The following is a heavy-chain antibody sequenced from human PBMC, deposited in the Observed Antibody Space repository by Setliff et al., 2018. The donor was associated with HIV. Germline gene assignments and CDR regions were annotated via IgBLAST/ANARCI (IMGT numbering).Heavy chain of an antibody. J-gene: IGHJ4*02. Sequence: LRLSCVASGFRFRTYAMNWGRQAPGKGLEWVSSISSSSRSKYYADSVKGRFTISRDNAKNSLYLQMNSLTAQDTAVYYCARDVAWRVRTYIDYWGQGALVTVSS. V-gene: IGHV3-21*01. CDR1: GFRFRTYA. D-gene: IGHD3-3*01. CDR2: ISSSSRSK. CDR3: ARDVAWRVRTYIDY.